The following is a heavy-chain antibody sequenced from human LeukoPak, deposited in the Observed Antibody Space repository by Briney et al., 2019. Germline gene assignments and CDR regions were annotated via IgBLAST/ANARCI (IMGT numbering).Heavy chain of an antibody. CDR2: LRNDGSKK. V-gene: IGHV3-30*02. CDR1: EFAFSTYG. Sequence: GGSLRLSCAASEFAFSTYGMHWVRQAPGKGLEWVSFLRNDGSKKYYADSVKGRFTISRDNSKNTLYLQMTSLRPEDTAVYSCAKGGTTGLYYFGYWGQGTLVTVSS. CDR3: AKGGTTGLYYFGY. D-gene: IGHD4-11*01. J-gene: IGHJ4*02.